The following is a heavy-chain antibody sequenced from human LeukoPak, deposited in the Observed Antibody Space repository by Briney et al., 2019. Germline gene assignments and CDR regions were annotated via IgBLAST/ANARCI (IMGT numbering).Heavy chain of an antibody. V-gene: IGHV4-30-4*01. J-gene: IGHJ4*02. Sequence: PSQTLSLTCTVSGGSTSSGDYYWSWIRQPPGKGLEWIGYIYYSGSTYYNPSLKSRVTISVDTSKNQFSLKLSSVTAADTAVYYCARDRAISDVVPAAMLLDYWGQGTLVTVSS. CDR1: GGSTSSGDYY. CDR3: ARDRAISDVVPAAMLLDY. D-gene: IGHD2-2*01. CDR2: IYYSGST.